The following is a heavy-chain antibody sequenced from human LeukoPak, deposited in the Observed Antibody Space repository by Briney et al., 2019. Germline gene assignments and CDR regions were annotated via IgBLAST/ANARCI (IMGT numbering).Heavy chain of an antibody. J-gene: IGHJ4*02. CDR1: GFTFSDYY. Sequence: GGSLRLSCAASGFTFSDYYMSWIRQAPGKGLEWVSYISSSSSYTKYAESVKGRFTISRDSAKKSLYLQMNSLRAEDTAVYYCARWSHVSGRWFLDNWGRGTLVSVSS. D-gene: IGHD3-10*01. V-gene: IGHV3-11*03. CDR3: ARWSHVSGRWFLDN. CDR2: ISSSSSYT.